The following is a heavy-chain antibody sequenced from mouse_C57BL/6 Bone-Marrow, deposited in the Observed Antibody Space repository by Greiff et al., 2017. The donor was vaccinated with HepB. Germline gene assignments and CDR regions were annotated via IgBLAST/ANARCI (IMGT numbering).Heavy chain of an antibody. CDR1: GYTFTSYW. CDR3: ARYYYGSSHWYFDV. D-gene: IGHD1-1*01. V-gene: IGHV1-64*01. J-gene: IGHJ1*03. CDR2: IHPNSGST. Sequence: VKLQESGAELVKPGASVKLSCKASGYTFTSYWMHWVKQRPGQGLEWIGMIHPNSGSTNYNEKFKSKATLTVDKSSSTAYMQLSSLTSEDSAVYYCARYYYGSSHWYFDVWGTGTTVTVSS.